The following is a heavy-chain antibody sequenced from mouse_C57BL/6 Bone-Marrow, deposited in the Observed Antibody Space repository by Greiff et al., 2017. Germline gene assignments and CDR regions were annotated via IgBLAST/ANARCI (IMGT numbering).Heavy chain of an antibody. CDR2: IDPETGGT. CDR1: GYTFTDYE. J-gene: IGHJ4*01. V-gene: IGHV1-15*01. Sequence: QDQLQQSGAELVRPGASVTLSCKASGYTFTDYEMHWVKQTPVHGLEWIGAIDPETGGTAYNQKFKGKAILTADKSSSTAYMELRSLTSEDSAVYYCTRRDYAMDYWGQGTSVTVSS. CDR3: TRRDYAMDY.